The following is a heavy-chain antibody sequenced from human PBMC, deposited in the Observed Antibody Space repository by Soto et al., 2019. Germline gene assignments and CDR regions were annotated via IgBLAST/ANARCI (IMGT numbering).Heavy chain of an antibody. D-gene: IGHD6-13*01. V-gene: IGHV4-30-4*01. J-gene: IGHJ4*02. CDR3: AREIMAADHFDY. CDR2: VHYSGNT. CDR1: GGSIRSGDYY. Sequence: QIQLHESGPGLVKPSQTLSLTCTVSGGSIRSGDYYWSWIRQTPERGLEWCGYVHYSGNTVYNPSLKSRATISLDTSRNQFSLNLSSVTAADSAVYYCAREIMAADHFDYWGQGALVTVSS.